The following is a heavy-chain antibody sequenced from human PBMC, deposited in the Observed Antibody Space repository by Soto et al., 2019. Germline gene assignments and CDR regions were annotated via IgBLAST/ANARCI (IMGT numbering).Heavy chain of an antibody. CDR3: ALTPGYYDSSGHLLYGMDV. V-gene: IGHV4-31*03. CDR2: IYYSGST. CDR1: GGSISSGGYY. D-gene: IGHD3-22*01. Sequence: SSETLSLTCTVSGGSISSGGYYWSWIRQHPGKGLEWIGYIYYSGSTYYNPSLKSRVTISVDTSKNQFSLKLSSVTAADTAVYYCALTPGYYDSSGHLLYGMDVWGQGTTVTAP. J-gene: IGHJ6*02.